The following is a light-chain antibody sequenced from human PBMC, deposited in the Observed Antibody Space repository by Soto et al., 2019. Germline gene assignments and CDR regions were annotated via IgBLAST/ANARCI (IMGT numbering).Light chain of an antibody. J-gene: IGKJ1*01. CDR3: QQYGSSPWT. CDR1: QSVSSSY. V-gene: IGKV3-20*01. CDR2: GAS. Sequence: EIVLTQSPGTLSLSPWERATLSCRASQSVSSSYLAWYQQKPGQAPRLLIYGASSRATGIPDRFSGSGSGTDFTLTISRLEPEDFAVYYCQQYGSSPWTFGQGT.